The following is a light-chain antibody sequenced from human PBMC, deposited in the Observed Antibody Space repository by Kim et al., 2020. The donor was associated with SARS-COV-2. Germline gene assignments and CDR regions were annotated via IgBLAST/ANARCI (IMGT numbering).Light chain of an antibody. CDR1: QDISNY. J-gene: IGKJ4*01. Sequence: DIQMTQSPSSLSASVGDRVTITCQASQDISNYLNWYQQKPGKAPKLLIYDASNLETGVPSRFSGSGSGTDFTFTISSLQPEDIATYYCQQYDKGTFGGGTKVDIK. CDR2: DAS. V-gene: IGKV1-33*01. CDR3: QQYDKGT.